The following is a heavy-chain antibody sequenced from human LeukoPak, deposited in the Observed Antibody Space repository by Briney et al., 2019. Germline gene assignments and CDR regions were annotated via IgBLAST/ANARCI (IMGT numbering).Heavy chain of an antibody. J-gene: IGHJ4*02. CDR2: IYPGDSDT. CDR1: GYTFITYW. V-gene: IGHV5-51*01. CDR3: ARRKDSSSWEDTFDY. D-gene: IGHD6-13*01. Sequence: EESLKISCKGSGYTFITYWIAWVRQMPGKGLEWMGIIYPGDSDTRYSPSFQGQVTISADKSISTAYLQWSSLKASDTAMYYCARRKDSSSWEDTFDYWGQGTLVTVSS.